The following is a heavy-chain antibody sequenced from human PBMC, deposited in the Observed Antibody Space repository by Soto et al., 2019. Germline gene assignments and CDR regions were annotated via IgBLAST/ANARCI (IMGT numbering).Heavy chain of an antibody. CDR1: GGSISSYY. Sequence: PSETLSLTCTVSGGSISSYYWSWIRQPPGKGLEWIGYIYYSGSTNYNPSLKSRVTISVDTSKNQFSLKLSSVTAVDTAVYYCARVRLYSSAFDYWGQGTMVTVS. CDR3: ARVRLYSSAFDY. D-gene: IGHD6-19*01. J-gene: IGHJ4*02. V-gene: IGHV4-59*01. CDR2: IYYSGST.